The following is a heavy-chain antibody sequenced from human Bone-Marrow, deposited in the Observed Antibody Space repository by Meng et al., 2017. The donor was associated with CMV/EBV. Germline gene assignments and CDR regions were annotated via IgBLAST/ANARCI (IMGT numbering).Heavy chain of an antibody. CDR2: ISYDGSNK. CDR1: GFTFSSYA. J-gene: IGHJ4*02. D-gene: IGHD7-27*01. CDR3: ARDSWGFDY. V-gene: IGHV3-30*04. Sequence: GESLKISCAASGFTFSSYAMHWVRQAPGKGLELVAVISYDGSNKYYADSVKGRFTISRDNSKNTLYLQMNSLRAEDTAVYYCARDSWGFDYWGQGTLVTVSS.